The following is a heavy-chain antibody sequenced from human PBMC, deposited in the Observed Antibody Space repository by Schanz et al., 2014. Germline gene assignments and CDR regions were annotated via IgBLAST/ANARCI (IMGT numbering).Heavy chain of an antibody. D-gene: IGHD6-19*01. CDR1: GFIFSYYT. CDR2: ISDDGSRR. V-gene: IGHV3-30*14. CDR3: AKCIGWYGRCAFDI. Sequence: QVQLVESGGGVVQPGRSLRLSCAGSGFIFSYYTIHWVRQAPGKGLEWVAVISDDGSRRHYADFVTGRFTISRDNSKDTVYLQMNSLIAEDTAVYYCAKCIGWYGRCAFDIWGQGTMVTVSS. J-gene: IGHJ3*02.